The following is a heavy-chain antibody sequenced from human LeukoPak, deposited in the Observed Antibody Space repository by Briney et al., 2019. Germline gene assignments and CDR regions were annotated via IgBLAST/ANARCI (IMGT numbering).Heavy chain of an antibody. J-gene: IGHJ4*02. Sequence: PSETLSLTCSVSGGSSSNYYWSWIRQPAGKGLEWIGRIYTSGSTNYNPSLKSRVTMSVDTSQKEVSLTLTSMTAADTAVYFCARGSGSYRPLYFFDYWAREPWSPSPQ. V-gene: IGHV4-4*07. CDR1: GGSSSNYY. D-gene: IGHD1-26*01. CDR2: IYTSGST. CDR3: ARGSGSYRPLYFFDY.